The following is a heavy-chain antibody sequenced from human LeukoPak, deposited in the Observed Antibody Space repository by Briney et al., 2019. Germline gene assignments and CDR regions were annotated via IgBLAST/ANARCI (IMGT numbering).Heavy chain of an antibody. Sequence: GGSLRLSCAASGFTFSSYWMRWGRPAPGKGREWVANIKQDGSEKYYVDSVKGRFTISRDNAKSSLYLQLDSLRAEDTAVYYCARGHYDIFTGSQPFDYWGQGTLVTVSS. CDR1: GFTFSSYW. J-gene: IGHJ4*02. CDR3: ARGHYDIFTGSQPFDY. CDR2: IKQDGSEK. V-gene: IGHV3-7*04. D-gene: IGHD3-9*01.